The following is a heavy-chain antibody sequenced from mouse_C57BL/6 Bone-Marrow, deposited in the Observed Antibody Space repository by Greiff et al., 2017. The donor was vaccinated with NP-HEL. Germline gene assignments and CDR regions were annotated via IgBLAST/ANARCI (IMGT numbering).Heavy chain of an antibody. V-gene: IGHV1-55*01. CDR2: IYPGSGST. J-gene: IGHJ4*01. CDR1: GYTFTSYW. D-gene: IGHD1-1*01. Sequence: QVQLQQPGAELVKPGASVKMSCKASGYTFTSYWITWVKQRPGQGLEWIGDIYPGSGSTNYNEKFKSKATLTVDTSSSTAYMQLSSLTSEDSAVYYCARYGYGSSLHYYAMDYWGRGTSVTVSS. CDR3: ARYGYGSSLHYYAMDY.